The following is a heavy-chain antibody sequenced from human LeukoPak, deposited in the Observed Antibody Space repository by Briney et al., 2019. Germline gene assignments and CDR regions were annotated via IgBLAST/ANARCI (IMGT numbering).Heavy chain of an antibody. D-gene: IGHD3-16*01. V-gene: IGHV1-18*01. J-gene: IGHJ4*02. CDR1: GYTFTKYA. Sequence: ASVKVSCKASGYTFTKYAIIWARQAPGQGLEWMGWISPYSGNTDYAQKFQGRVTMTTDTSASTVYMELRSLRSDDTAIYYCARGYVDDYWGQGTLLTVSS. CDR2: ISPYSGNT. CDR3: ARGYVDDY.